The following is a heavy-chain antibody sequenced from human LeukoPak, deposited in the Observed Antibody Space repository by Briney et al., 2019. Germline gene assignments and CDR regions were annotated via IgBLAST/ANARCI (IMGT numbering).Heavy chain of an antibody. D-gene: IGHD4/OR15-4a*01. CDR2: INPNSGGT. Sequence: ASVKVSCKASGYTFTRYYMHWVRQAPGQGLEWMGWINPNSGGTNYAQKFQGRVTMTRDTSISTAYMELSRLRSDDTAVYYCARRAGAYSHPYDYWGQGTLVTVSS. CDR1: GYTFTRYY. J-gene: IGHJ4*02. CDR3: ARRAGAYSHPYDY. V-gene: IGHV1-2*02.